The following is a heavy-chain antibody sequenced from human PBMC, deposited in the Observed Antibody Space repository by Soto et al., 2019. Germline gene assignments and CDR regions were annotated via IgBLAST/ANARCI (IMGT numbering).Heavy chain of an antibody. V-gene: IGHV5-51*01. Sequence: GESLKISCKGSGYSFTSYWIGWVRQMPGKGLEWMGIIYPGDSDTRYSPSFQDQVTISADKSISTAYLQWSSLKASDTAMYYCARRVLGYCSGGSCHYWYFDLWGRGTLVTVSS. J-gene: IGHJ2*01. D-gene: IGHD2-15*01. CDR2: IYPGDSDT. CDR3: ARRVLGYCSGGSCHYWYFDL. CDR1: GYSFTSYW.